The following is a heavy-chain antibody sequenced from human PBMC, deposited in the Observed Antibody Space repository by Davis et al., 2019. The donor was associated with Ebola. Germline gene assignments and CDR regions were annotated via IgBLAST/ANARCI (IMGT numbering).Heavy chain of an antibody. D-gene: IGHD3-10*01. J-gene: IGHJ6*02. CDR3: ARDSVMVQGVSYYYYGMDV. V-gene: IGHV1-69*13. CDR2: IIPIFGTA. CDR1: GGTFSSYA. Sequence: SVKVSCKASGGTFSSYAISWVRQAPGQGLEWMGGIIPIFGTANYAQKFQGRVTITADESTSTAYMELSSLRSEDTAVYYCARDSVMVQGVSYYYYGMDVWGQGTTVTVSS.